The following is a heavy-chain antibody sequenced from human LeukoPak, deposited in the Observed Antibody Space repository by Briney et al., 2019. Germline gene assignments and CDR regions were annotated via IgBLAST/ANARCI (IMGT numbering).Heavy chain of an antibody. CDR3: TRVDGVTNLVY. V-gene: IGHV1-8*03. D-gene: IGHD4-23*01. Sequence: ASVKLSCKASGYTFTSYDINWLRQATGQGLEWMGWMNPNSGTTGYAQKFQGRVTITRNTSISTAYMELSSLRSEDTAVYYCTRVDGVTNLVYWGQGTLVTVSS. CDR1: GYTFTSYD. J-gene: IGHJ4*02. CDR2: MNPNSGTT.